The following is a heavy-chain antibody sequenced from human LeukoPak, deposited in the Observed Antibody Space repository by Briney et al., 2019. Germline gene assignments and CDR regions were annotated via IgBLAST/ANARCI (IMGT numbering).Heavy chain of an antibody. J-gene: IGHJ6*03. CDR2: INWNGGST. CDR1: GFTFDDYG. Sequence: GGSLRLSCAASGFTFDDYGMSWVRQAPGKGLEWVSGINWNGGSTGYADSVKGRFTISRDNAKNSLYLQMNSLRAEDTAVYYCARDPEGTSYYDFWSGYFYYMDVWGKGTTVTVSS. D-gene: IGHD3-3*01. V-gene: IGHV3-20*04. CDR3: ARDPEGTSYYDFWSGYFYYMDV.